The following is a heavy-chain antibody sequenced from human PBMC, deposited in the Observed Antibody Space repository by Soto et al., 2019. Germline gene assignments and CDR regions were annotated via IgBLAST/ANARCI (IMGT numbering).Heavy chain of an antibody. V-gene: IGHV3-23*01. CDR2: ISGSGGST. D-gene: IGHD3-10*01. Sequence: EVQLLESGGGLVQPGGSLRLSCAASGFTFSSYAMSWVRQAPGKGLEWVSAISGSGGSTYYADSVKGRFTISRDNSKNTLDLQMNSLRAEDTAVYYCAKAFSYYGAGSWVWGQGTLVTVSS. J-gene: IGHJ4*02. CDR3: AKAFSYYGAGSWV. CDR1: GFTFSSYA.